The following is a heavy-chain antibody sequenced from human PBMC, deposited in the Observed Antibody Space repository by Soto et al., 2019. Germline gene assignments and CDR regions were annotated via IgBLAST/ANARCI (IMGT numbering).Heavy chain of an antibody. Sequence: VGSLRLSCAASGFSFSNYWMMWIRQAPGKGLEWVANIRHDGSEKYYGDSVKGRFTASRDNAQNTLYLQMNSLRAEDTAVYYCARSRQWLVVAAFDIWGQGTMVTVSS. CDR3: ARSRQWLVVAAFDI. V-gene: IGHV3-7*01. CDR1: GFSFSNYW. D-gene: IGHD6-19*01. J-gene: IGHJ3*02. CDR2: IRHDGSEK.